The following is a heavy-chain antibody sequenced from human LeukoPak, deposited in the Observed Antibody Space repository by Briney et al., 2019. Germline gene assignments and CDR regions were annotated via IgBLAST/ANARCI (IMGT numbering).Heavy chain of an antibody. Sequence: ASVKVSCKASGYTFTSYDINWVRQATGQGLEWMGWMNPNSGNTGYAQKFQGRVTMTRNTSISTAYMELSSLRSEDTAVYYCATSSYYDFWSGYYPAYGMDVWGQGTTVTVSS. J-gene: IGHJ6*02. V-gene: IGHV1-8*01. CDR3: ATSSYYDFWSGYYPAYGMDV. CDR1: GYTFTSYD. D-gene: IGHD3-3*01. CDR2: MNPNSGNT.